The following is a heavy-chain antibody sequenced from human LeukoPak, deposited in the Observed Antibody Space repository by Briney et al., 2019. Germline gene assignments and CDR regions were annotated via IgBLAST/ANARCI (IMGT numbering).Heavy chain of an antibody. D-gene: IGHD2-2*01. CDR3: ARDFVVVPTEARDAFDI. Sequence: GGSLRLSCAASGFTFSSYWMHWVRQAPGKGLVWVSRINSDGSSTGYADSVKGRFTISRDNAKNTLYLQMNSLRAEDTAVYYCARDFVVVPTEARDAFDIWGQGTMVTVSS. CDR2: INSDGSST. J-gene: IGHJ3*02. V-gene: IGHV3-74*01. CDR1: GFTFSSYW.